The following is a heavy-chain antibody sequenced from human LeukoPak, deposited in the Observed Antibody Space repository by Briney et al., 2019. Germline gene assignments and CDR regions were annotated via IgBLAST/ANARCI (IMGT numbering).Heavy chain of an antibody. D-gene: IGHD1-1*01. CDR1: GFTFSSYW. Sequence: PGGSLRLSCAASGFTFSSYWMHWVRQAPGKGLVWVSRINSDGSSTSYVDSVKGRFTISRDNAKNSLYLQMNSLTAEDTAVYYCARGGTTFEHWGQGTLVTVSS. V-gene: IGHV3-74*01. CDR3: ARGGTTFEH. CDR2: INSDGSST. J-gene: IGHJ4*02.